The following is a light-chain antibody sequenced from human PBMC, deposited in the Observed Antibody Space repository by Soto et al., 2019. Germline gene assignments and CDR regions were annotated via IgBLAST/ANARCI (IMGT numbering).Light chain of an antibody. CDR1: ALPKQY. CDR2: KDS. V-gene: IGLV3-25*02. Sequence: YELTQPPSVSVSPGQTARITCSGDALPKQYAYWYQQKPGQAPVLVIYKDSERPSGSPERFSGSSSGTTVTLTISGVQAEDEADYYCQSADSSGTYQVFGTGTKVTVL. CDR3: QSADSSGTYQV. J-gene: IGLJ1*01.